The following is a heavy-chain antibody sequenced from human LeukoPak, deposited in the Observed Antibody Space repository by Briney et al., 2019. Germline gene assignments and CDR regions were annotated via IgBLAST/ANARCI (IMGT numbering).Heavy chain of an antibody. D-gene: IGHD3-10*01. CDR3: AKDGWFGELFDNPRSYNWFDP. J-gene: IGHJ5*02. V-gene: IGHV3-9*01. CDR1: GFTFDDYA. CDR2: ISWNSGSI. Sequence: PGGSLRLSCAASGFTFDDYAMHWVRQAPGKGLEWVSGISWNSGSIGYADSVKGRFTISRDNAKNSLYLQMNSLRAEDTALYYCAKDGWFGELFDNPRSYNWFDPWGQGTLVTVSS.